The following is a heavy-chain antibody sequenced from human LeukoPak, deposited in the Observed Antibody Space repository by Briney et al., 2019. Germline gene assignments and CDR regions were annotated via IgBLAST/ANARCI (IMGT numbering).Heavy chain of an antibody. Sequence: SQTLSLTCTVSGGSISSGSYYWSWIRQPAGKGLEWIGRIYTSGSTNYNPSLKSRVTISVDTSKNQFSLKLSSVTAADTAVYYCARESVYCSGGSCYSPYYGMDVWGQGTTVTVS. D-gene: IGHD2-15*01. V-gene: IGHV4-61*02. CDR3: ARESVYCSGGSCYSPYYGMDV. CDR2: IYTSGST. J-gene: IGHJ6*02. CDR1: GGSISSGSYY.